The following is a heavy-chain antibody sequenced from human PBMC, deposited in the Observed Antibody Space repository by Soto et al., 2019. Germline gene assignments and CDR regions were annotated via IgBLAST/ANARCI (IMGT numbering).Heavy chain of an antibody. V-gene: IGHV4-31*03. CDR1: GGSISSGGYY. Sequence: SETLSLTCTVSGGSISSGGYYWSWIRQHPGKGLEWIGYIYYSGSTYYNPSLKSRVTISVDTSKNQFSLKLSSVTAADTAVYYCARDYYDSSGWFDPWGQGTLVTVSS. CDR3: ARDYYDSSGWFDP. CDR2: IYYSGST. J-gene: IGHJ5*02. D-gene: IGHD3-22*01.